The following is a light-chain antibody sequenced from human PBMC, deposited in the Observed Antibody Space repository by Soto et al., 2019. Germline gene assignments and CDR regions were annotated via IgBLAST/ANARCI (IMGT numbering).Light chain of an antibody. J-gene: IGKJ4*01. Sequence: VLTQSPATLCVSPGEGVTLSCRASQGNGDTLAWYQHKPGQTPRLLIYDTSARATGVPARFSGSRSGPEFTLTINSLQSEDFAIYYCQRYNNWPLTFGGGTKV. CDR3: QRYNNWPLT. V-gene: IGKV3-15*01. CDR1: QGNGDT. CDR2: DTS.